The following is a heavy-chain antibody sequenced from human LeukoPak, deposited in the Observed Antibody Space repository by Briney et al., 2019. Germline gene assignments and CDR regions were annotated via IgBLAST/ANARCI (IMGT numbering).Heavy chain of an antibody. D-gene: IGHD3-10*01. CDR3: AKDNAYYYADY. V-gene: IGHV3-30*04. J-gene: IGHJ4*02. Sequence: PGRSLRLSCVASGFSFGSHAMHWVRQTPGKGLEWLVVTSYDGSRQYYADSVRGRFTISRENSKNTLYLQMNSLRAEDTAVYYCAKDNAYYYADYWGQGTLVTVSS. CDR1: GFSFGSHA. CDR2: TSYDGSRQ.